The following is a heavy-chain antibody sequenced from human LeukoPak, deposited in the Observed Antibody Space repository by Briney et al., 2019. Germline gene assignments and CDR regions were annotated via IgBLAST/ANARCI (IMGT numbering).Heavy chain of an antibody. J-gene: IGHJ3*02. CDR2: VYPGDSDT. CDR1: GYTFTNYW. CDR3: ARQLDYGGFGAFGI. Sequence: GESLKISCKGSGYTFTNYWIHWVRQMPGKGLEWMGNVYPGDSDTRYSPSFQGQVTISADKSITTTYLQWNSLKASDTAIYYCARQLDYGGFGAFGIWGQGTMVTVS. V-gene: IGHV5-51*01. D-gene: IGHD4-23*01.